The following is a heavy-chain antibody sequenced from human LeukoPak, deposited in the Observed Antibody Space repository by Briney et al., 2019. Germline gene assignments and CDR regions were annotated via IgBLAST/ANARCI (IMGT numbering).Heavy chain of an antibody. V-gene: IGHV4-61*05. D-gene: IGHD3-10*01. Sequence: PSETLSLTCTVSGGSISSSSYYWGWVRQPPGKGLEWIGYIYYTGGTNYNPSLKSRVTISVDTSKNLFSLRLTYLTAADTAVYYCARVGDSGSSFDYWGQGIQVTVSS. J-gene: IGHJ4*02. CDR2: IYYTGGT. CDR3: ARVGDSGSSFDY. CDR1: GGSISSSSYY.